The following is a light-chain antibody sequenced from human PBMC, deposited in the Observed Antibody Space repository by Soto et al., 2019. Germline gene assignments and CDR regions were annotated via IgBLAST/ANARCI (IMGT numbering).Light chain of an antibody. J-gene: IGKJ1*01. CDR2: DAS. CDR3: QQRSKWPRA. Sequence: EIVVSQSPATLSLSPGERAILSCRASQNVGSFLVWFQQKPGQAPRLLIYDASKRATGIPARFSGSGSGTDFTLTISSLEPEDFAVYYCQQRSKWPRAFGQGTKVEIK. CDR1: QNVGSF. V-gene: IGKV3-11*01.